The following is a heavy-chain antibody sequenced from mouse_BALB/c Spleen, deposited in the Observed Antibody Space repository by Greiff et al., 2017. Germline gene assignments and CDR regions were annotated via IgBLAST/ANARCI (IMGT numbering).Heavy chain of an antibody. Sequence: EVQLQQSGAELVRSGASVKLSCTASGFNIKDYYMHWVKQRPEQGLEWIGWIDPENGDTEYAPKFQGKATMTADTSSNTAYLQLSSLTSEDTAVYYCNAPYYVEAYWGQGTLVTVSA. V-gene: IGHV14-4*02. CDR1: GFNIKDYY. D-gene: IGHD1-1*01. J-gene: IGHJ3*01. CDR2: IDPENGDT. CDR3: NAPYYVEAY.